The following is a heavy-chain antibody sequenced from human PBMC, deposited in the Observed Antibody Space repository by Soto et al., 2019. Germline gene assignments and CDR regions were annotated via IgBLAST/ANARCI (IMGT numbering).Heavy chain of an antibody. CDR3: ARDRKGLRWFDVVYGMDV. CDR1: GYTFTGYY. Sequence: ASVKVSCKASGYTFTGYYMHWVRQAPGQGLEWMGWINPNSGGTNYAQKFQGWVTMTRDTSISTAYMELSRLRSDDTAVYYCARDRKGLRWFDVVYGMDVWGQGTTVTVSS. J-gene: IGHJ6*02. D-gene: IGHD4-17*01. V-gene: IGHV1-2*04. CDR2: INPNSGGT.